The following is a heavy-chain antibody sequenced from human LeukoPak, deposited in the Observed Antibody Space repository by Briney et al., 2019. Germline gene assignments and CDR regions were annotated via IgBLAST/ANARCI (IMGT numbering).Heavy chain of an antibody. J-gene: IGHJ4*02. V-gene: IGHV4-59*01. CDR3: ARAGTPNAYYNWNTLDY. Sequence: SETLSLTCTVSGGSISSYYWSWIRQPPGKGLEWIWYIYYSGSTNYNPSLKSRVTISVDTSKNQFSLKLSSVTAADTAVYYCARAGTPNAYYNWNTLDYWGQGTLVTVSS. D-gene: IGHD1-20*01. CDR1: GGSISSYY. CDR2: IYYSGST.